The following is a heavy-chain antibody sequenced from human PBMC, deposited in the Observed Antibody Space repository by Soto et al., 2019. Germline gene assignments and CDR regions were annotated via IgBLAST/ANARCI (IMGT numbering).Heavy chain of an antibody. CDR1: GFTFSSFA. V-gene: IGHV3-23*01. CDR3: AKASASIATRAFDY. J-gene: IGHJ4*02. Sequence: GGSLRLSCTASGFTFSSFAMGWVRQAPGKGLEWPSTISGSGGDTYYADSVKGRFTVSRATSKKTLWLQMNSLRVEDTAVYYCAKASASIATRAFDYWGQGTMVTASS. CDR2: ISGSGGDT. D-gene: IGHD6-6*01.